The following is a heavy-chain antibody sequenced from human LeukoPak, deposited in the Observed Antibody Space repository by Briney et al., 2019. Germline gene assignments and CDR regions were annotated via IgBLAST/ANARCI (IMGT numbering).Heavy chain of an antibody. CDR1: GYTFTSYD. CDR3: ARGTYFDY. J-gene: IGHJ4*02. V-gene: IGHV1-69*13. Sequence: SVKVSCKASGYTFTSYDINWVRQAPGQGLEWMGGIIPIFGTANYAQKFQGRVTITADESTSTAYMELSSLRSEDTAVYYCARGTYFDYWGQGTLVTVSS. CDR2: IIPIFGTA.